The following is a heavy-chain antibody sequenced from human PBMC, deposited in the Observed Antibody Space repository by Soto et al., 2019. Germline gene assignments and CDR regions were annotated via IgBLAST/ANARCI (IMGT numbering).Heavy chain of an antibody. CDR2: IWYDGSNK. CDR1: GFTFSSYG. CDR3: ARGGLLWFGDSSRAFDY. J-gene: IGHJ4*02. V-gene: IGHV3-33*01. D-gene: IGHD3-10*01. Sequence: QVQLVESGGGVVQPGRSLRLSCAASGFTFSSYGMHWVRQAPGKGLEWVAVIWYDGSNKYYADSVKGRFTISRDNSKNTLYLQMNSLRAEYTAVYYCARGGLLWFGDSSRAFDYWGQGTLVTVSS.